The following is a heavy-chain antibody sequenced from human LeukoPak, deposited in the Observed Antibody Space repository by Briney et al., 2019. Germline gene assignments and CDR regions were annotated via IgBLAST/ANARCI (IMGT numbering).Heavy chain of an antibody. Sequence: GASVKVSCKASGGTFSSYAISWVRQAPGQGLEWMGGIIPIFGTANYAQKFQGRVTITADKSTSTVYMDLSSLRFEDTAVYFCARTEYHYYYMDVWGKGTTVTVSS. CDR1: GGTFSSYA. CDR3: ARTEYHYYYMDV. J-gene: IGHJ6*03. CDR2: IIPIFGTA. V-gene: IGHV1-69*06.